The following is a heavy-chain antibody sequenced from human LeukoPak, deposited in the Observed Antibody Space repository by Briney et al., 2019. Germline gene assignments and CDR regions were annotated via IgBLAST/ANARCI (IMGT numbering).Heavy chain of an antibody. J-gene: IGHJ6*02. CDR1: GFTFDDYA. CDR3: AKDKGSLLWGMGV. D-gene: IGHD2-21*01. Sequence: GGSLSLSCAASGFTFDDYAMHWVRQAPGKGLEWVSGISWNRGDIGYADSVKGRFTISRDSARKSLYLQMNSLRAEDTAFYYCAKDKGSLLWGMGVWGQGTTVTVSS. V-gene: IGHV3-9*01. CDR2: ISWNRGDI.